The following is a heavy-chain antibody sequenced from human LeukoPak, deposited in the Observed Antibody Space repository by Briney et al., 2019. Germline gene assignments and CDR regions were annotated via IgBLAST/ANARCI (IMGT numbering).Heavy chain of an antibody. V-gene: IGHV1-69*13. CDR2: IIPIFGTA. CDR1: GGTFSSYA. CDR3: AGTITQYNWFDP. J-gene: IGHJ5*02. D-gene: IGHD1-14*01. Sequence: ASVKVSRKASGGTFSSYAISWVRQAPGQGLEWMGGIIPIFGTANYAQKFQGRVTITADESTSTAYMELSSLRSEDTAVYYCAGTITQYNWFDPWGQGTLVTVSS.